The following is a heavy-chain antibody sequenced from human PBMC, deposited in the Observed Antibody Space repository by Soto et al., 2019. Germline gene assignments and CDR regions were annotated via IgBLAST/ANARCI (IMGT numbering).Heavy chain of an antibody. D-gene: IGHD4-17*01. CDR2: TYHSGST. CDR3: ARAHYGDYGYGMDV. V-gene: IGHV4-30-2*01. CDR1: GGSISSGGYS. Sequence: QLQLQESGSGLVKPSQTLSLTCAVSGGSISSGGYSWSWIRQPPGKGLEWIGYTYHSGSTYYNPSLKSRVAIXVXRXXNQFSLKLSSVTAADTAVYYCARAHYGDYGYGMDVWGQGTTVTVSS. J-gene: IGHJ6*02.